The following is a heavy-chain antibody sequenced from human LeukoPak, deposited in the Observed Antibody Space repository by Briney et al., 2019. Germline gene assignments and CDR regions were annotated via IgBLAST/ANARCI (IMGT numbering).Heavy chain of an antibody. CDR2: ISGRGDST. J-gene: IGHJ4*02. CDR3: AKDSARGIPLFAY. CDR1: GFTFSXYG. V-gene: IGHV3-23*01. Sequence: PGGSLRLSCAASGFTFSXYGMSWVRQAPGRGLEWVSAISGRGDSTYYADSVKGRFTISRDNSKNPLYLQMNSLSPEDTALYYCAKDSARGIPLFAYWGQGTLVTVSS. D-gene: IGHD5-18*01.